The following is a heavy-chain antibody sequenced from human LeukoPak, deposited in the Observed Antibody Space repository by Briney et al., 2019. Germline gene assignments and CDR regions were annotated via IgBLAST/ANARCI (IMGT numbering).Heavy chain of an antibody. CDR3: ARARPFDY. CDR1: GFTFSSYA. V-gene: IGHV3-23*01. CDR2: ISGSSGST. Sequence: GGSLRLSCAVSGFTFSSYAINWVRQAPGKGLEWVSSISGSSGSTFYADSVKGRFTISRDNSKNTLYLQMNSLRAEDTAVYYCARARPFDYWGRGTLVTVSS. J-gene: IGHJ4*02.